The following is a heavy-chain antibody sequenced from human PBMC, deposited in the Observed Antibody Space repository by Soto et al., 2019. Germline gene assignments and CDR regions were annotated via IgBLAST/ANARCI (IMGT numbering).Heavy chain of an antibody. CDR3: ANEFVDTAIFWIFTH. V-gene: IGHV3-30*18. CDR2: ISYDGDNI. Sequence: QVQLVESGGGVVQPGRSLRLSCAASGFTFSTYGMHWVRQAPGKGLEWVAVISYDGDNIYYADSVKGRFTISRDNSKNTLYLQMNSLRAEDTAVYYCANEFVDTAIFWIFTHWGQGTLVTVSS. CDR1: GFTFSTYG. D-gene: IGHD5-18*01. J-gene: IGHJ4*02.